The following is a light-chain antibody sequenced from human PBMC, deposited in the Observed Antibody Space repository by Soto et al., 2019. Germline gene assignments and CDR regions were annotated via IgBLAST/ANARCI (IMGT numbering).Light chain of an antibody. CDR1: QRISSW. CDR3: QQYNSYRT. V-gene: IGKV1-5*03. Sequence: DIQMTQSPSTLSASVGDRVTMTCRASQRISSWLAWYQQKPGKAPKLLIYKASSLESGVPSRFSGSGSGTEFTLTISSLQPDDFATYYCQQYNSYRTFGQGTKVEIK. J-gene: IGKJ1*01. CDR2: KAS.